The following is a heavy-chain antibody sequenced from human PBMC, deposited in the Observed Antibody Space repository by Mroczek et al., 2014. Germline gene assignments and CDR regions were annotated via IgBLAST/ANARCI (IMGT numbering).Heavy chain of an antibody. Sequence: KESGPGLVKPSQTLSLTCTVSGGSISSGGYYWSWIRQHPGKGLEWIGYIYYSGSTYYNPSLKSRVTISVDTSKNQFSLKLSSVTAADTAVYYCARASGDFWSGYYSYYFDYWGQGTLVTVSS. CDR1: GGSISSGGYY. CDR2: IYYSGST. J-gene: IGHJ4*02. V-gene: IGHV4-31*03. CDR3: ARASGDFWSGYYSYYFDY. D-gene: IGHD3-3*01.